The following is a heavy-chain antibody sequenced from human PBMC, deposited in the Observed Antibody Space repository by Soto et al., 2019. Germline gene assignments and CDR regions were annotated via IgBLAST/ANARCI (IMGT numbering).Heavy chain of an antibody. CDR3: ARLKAAYSSSTPTYYYHYGMDV. V-gene: IGHV5-51*01. J-gene: IGHJ6*02. D-gene: IGHD6-6*01. CDR2: IYPGDSDT. CDR1: GYSFTSYW. Sequence: GESPKISCKGSGYSFTSYWIGWVRQMPGKGLEWMGIIYPGDSDTRYSPSFQGQVTISADKSLSTAYLQWSSLKASDTAMYYCARLKAAYSSSTPTYYYHYGMDVWGQVTTGTVSS.